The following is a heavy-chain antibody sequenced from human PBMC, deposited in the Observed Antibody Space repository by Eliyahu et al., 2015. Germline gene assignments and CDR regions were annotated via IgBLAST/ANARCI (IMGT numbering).Heavy chain of an antibody. V-gene: IGHV3-30*03. J-gene: IGHJ6*02. CDR1: GXDFTSYG. CDR2: ISNDGYSV. D-gene: IGHD2-2*01. Sequence: QVQLVESGGGVVQPGRSLXLSCIGSGXDFTSYGVNWVRQAPGKGLEWLAVISNDGYSVYYANSVRGRYTISRDNSKNTVYLEVSGLRDDDTAIYYCARGKRSGPAAGMDVWGQGTTVSVSS. CDR3: ARGKRSGPAAGMDV.